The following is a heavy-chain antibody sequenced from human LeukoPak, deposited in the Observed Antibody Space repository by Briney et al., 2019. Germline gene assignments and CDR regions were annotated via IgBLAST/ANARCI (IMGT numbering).Heavy chain of an antibody. Sequence: GASVKVSCKASGYTLTGYYMHWVRQAPGQGLEWMGWINPNSGGTNYAQKFQGRVTMTRDTSISTAYMELSRLRSDDTAVYYCARVRGSSTGNTYYYYYGMDVWGQGTTVTVSS. D-gene: IGHD2-2*01. V-gene: IGHV1-2*02. CDR3: ARVRGSSTGNTYYYYYGMDV. CDR1: GYTLTGYY. CDR2: INPNSGGT. J-gene: IGHJ6*02.